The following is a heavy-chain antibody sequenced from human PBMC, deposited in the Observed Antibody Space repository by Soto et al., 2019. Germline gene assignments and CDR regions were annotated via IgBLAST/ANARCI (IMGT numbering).Heavy chain of an antibody. V-gene: IGHV4-30-4*01. J-gene: IGHJ6*02. CDR1: GGSISSGDYY. D-gene: IGHD2-21*01. CDR3: ARDKLLWSGNYYCYGMDV. Sequence: QVQLQESGPGLVKPSQTLSLTCTVSGGSISSGDYYWSWIRQPPGKGLEWIGYIYYSGSTHYNPSLKSRVTVSVDTSNNQCSLKLSSVAAADTAVYYCARDKLLWSGNYYCYGMDVWGQGTTVTVSS. CDR2: IYYSGST.